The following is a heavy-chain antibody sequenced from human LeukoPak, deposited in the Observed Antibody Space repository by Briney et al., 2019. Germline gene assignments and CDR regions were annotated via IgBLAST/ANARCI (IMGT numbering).Heavy chain of an antibody. CDR2: ISSSSSYI. V-gene: IGHV3-21*01. D-gene: IGHD6-25*01. CDR1: GFTFSSYS. Sequence: GGSLRLSCAASGFTFSSYSMNWVRQAPGKGLEWVSSISSSSSYIYYADSVKGRFTISRDNAKNSLYLQMNSLRAEDTAVYYWGRDGVGEATASAGDFGMDVWGQGTTVTVSS. J-gene: IGHJ6*02. CDR3: GRDGVGEATASAGDFGMDV.